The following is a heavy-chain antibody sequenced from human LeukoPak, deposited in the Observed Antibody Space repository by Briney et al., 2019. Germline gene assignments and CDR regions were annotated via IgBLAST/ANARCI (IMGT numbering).Heavy chain of an antibody. Sequence: PGGSLTRSCSASGFTFCGYAMGWLGPAPGMGWEGGSAVGGSSGNTYYADSGKGRFTISRSNSKNTLELQINSLRAENTAVYYCAKDTSYYGSGLHFDYWGEGTQVTVSP. CDR1: GFTFCGYA. CDR3: AKDTSYYGSGLHFDY. D-gene: IGHD3-10*01. CDR2: VGGSSGNT. V-gene: IGHV3-23*01. J-gene: IGHJ4*02.